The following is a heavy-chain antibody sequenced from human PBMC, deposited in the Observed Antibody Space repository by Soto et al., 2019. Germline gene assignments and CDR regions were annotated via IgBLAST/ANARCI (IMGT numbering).Heavy chain of an antibody. CDR3: ARDPYLGDHQY. J-gene: IGHJ4*02. V-gene: IGHV1-18*01. Sequence: QVQLVQSGGEVKNPGASVKVSCKTSGYTFTTYGISWVRQAPGQGLEWVGWISEYSGKTHYAQKFQGKVTMTTDTPTNTAYLELRSLRSDDTAVYYCARDPYLGDHQYWGQGTLVTVSS. CDR2: ISEYSGKT. CDR1: GYTFTTYG. D-gene: IGHD3-16*01.